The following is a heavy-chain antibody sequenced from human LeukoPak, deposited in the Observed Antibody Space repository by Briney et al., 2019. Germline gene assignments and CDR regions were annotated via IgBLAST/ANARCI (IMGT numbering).Heavy chain of an antibody. CDR2: IYPDDSDT. CDR3: ARPNITSYYDSRGYDAFDV. V-gene: IGHV5-51*01. J-gene: IGHJ3*01. CDR1: GYRFNVYW. Sequence: GESLKISCKGSGYRFNVYWIAWVRQMPGKGLEWMGIIYPDDSDTRYSPSFQGQVTISADKSVRTAYLQWSSLKASDTAMYYCARPNITSYYDSRGYDAFDVWGQGTMLTVSS. D-gene: IGHD3-22*01.